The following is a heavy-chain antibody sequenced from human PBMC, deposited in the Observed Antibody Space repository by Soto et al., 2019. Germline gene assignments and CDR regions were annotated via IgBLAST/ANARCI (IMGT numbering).Heavy chain of an antibody. CDR3: VRHKGRCIVVVPAAMYFDY. CDR1: GGTFSSYA. J-gene: IGHJ4*02. D-gene: IGHD2-2*01. Sequence: QVQLVQSGAEVKKPGSSVKVSCKASGGTFSSYAISWVRQAPGQGLEWMGGIIPIFGTANYAQKFQGRVTITADESTSTAYMELSSLRSEDTAVYYCVRHKGRCIVVVPAAMYFDYWGQGTLVTVSS. CDR2: IIPIFGTA. V-gene: IGHV1-69*19.